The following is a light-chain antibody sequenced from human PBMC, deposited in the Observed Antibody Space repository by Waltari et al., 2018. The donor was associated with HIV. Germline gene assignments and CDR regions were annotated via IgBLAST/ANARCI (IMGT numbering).Light chain of an antibody. CDR2: YNS. J-gene: IGLJ2*01. CDR1: STKIWNNV. Sequence: QSVLTQPPSVPAAAGQNVAISCSCSSTKIWNNVVARYQHIPLAAPKLLFFYNSKRPSGLPQRVFAAWSGTSATLGITGLQTGDEAHYYCATWDIRLQTVVFGGGTKVTVL. CDR3: ATWDIRLQTVV. V-gene: IGLV1-51*01.